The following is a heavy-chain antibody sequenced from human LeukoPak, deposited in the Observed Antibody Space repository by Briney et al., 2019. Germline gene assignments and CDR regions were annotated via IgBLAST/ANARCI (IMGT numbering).Heavy chain of an antibody. CDR3: ARSEGNSGCSSTSCYNY. D-gene: IGHD2-2*02. Sequence: ASVKVSCKASGGTFSSYAISWVRQAPGQGLEWMGGIIPIFGTANYAQKFQGRVTITTDESTSTAYVELSSLRSEDTAVYYCARSEGNSGCSSTSCYNYWGQGTLVTVSS. V-gene: IGHV1-69*05. CDR2: IIPIFGTA. CDR1: GGTFSSYA. J-gene: IGHJ4*02.